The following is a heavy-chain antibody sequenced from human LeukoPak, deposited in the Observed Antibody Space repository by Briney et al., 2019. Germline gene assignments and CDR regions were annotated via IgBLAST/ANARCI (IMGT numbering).Heavy chain of an antibody. Sequence: GGSLRLSCAASGFTVSSYSMNWVRQAPGKGLEWVSSISSSSSYIYYADSVKGRFTISRDNAKNSLYLQMNSLRAEDTAVYYCARESYSYGLYYYCYMDVWGKGTTVTVSS. V-gene: IGHV3-21*01. CDR1: GFTVSSYS. CDR2: ISSSSSYI. J-gene: IGHJ6*03. D-gene: IGHD5-18*01. CDR3: ARESYSYGLYYYCYMDV.